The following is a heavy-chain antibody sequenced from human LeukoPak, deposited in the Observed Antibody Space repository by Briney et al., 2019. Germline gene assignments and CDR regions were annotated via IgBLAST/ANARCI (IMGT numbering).Heavy chain of an antibody. Sequence: AGGSLRLSCAASGFTFSSYAMSWVRQAPGKGLEWVSAISGSGGSTYYADSVKGRFTISRDNSKNTLYLQMNSLRAEDTAVYYCARVGEEAVDYWGQGTLVTVSS. J-gene: IGHJ4*02. CDR2: ISGSGGST. D-gene: IGHD3-16*01. V-gene: IGHV3-23*01. CDR1: GFTFSSYA. CDR3: ARVGEEAVDY.